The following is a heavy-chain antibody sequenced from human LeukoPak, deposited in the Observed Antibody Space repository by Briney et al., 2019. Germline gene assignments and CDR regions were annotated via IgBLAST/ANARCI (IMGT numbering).Heavy chain of an antibody. D-gene: IGHD1-20*01. J-gene: IGHJ4*02. CDR3: ARGRPLTYPRGPSIDY. Sequence: SGGSLRLSCAASGITFGNNWMHGVRQGPGQGLVWISRINSDGGGAIYADSVKGRFTVSRDNAKNTLYLQMNSLRAEDTAVYYCARGRPLTYPRGPSIDYWGQGTLVTVSS. CDR2: INSDGGGA. CDR1: GITFGNNW. V-gene: IGHV3-74*01.